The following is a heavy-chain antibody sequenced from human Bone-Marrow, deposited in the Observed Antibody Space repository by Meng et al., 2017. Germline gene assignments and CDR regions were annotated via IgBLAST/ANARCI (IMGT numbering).Heavy chain of an antibody. CDR3: VYFWSGYFT. Sequence: QVQLQESGPGLVKPSQTLSLTCTVSGGSISSNDYYWSWFRQSPGKGLEWIGYIYYSGSNYYNPSLKGRLTISVDTSKNQISLRLSSVIAADTAVYYCVYFWSGYFTSGQGTLVTVSS. V-gene: IGHV4-30-4*01. D-gene: IGHD3-3*01. J-gene: IGHJ5*02. CDR1: GGSISSNDYY. CDR2: IYYSGSN.